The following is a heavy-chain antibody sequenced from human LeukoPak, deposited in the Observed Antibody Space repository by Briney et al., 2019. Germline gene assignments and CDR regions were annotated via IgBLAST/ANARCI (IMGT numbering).Heavy chain of an antibody. CDR1: GYTFTSYD. CDR3: ARGIRRWELLRFVSWFDP. D-gene: IGHD1-26*01. J-gene: IGHJ5*02. V-gene: IGHV1-8*01. Sequence: GASVKVSCKASGYTFTSYDINWVRQATGQGLEWMGRMNPNSGNTGYAQKFQGRVTMTRNTSISTAYMELSSLRSEDTAVYYCARGIRRWELLRFVSWFDPWGQGTLVTVSS. CDR2: MNPNSGNT.